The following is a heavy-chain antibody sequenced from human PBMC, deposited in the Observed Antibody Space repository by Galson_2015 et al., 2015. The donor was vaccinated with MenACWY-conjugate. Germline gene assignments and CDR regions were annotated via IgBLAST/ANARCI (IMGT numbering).Heavy chain of an antibody. Sequence: ETLSLTCIVSGGSIRSNNYYWGWVRQPPGKGLEWIGSFFYTGATYYNPSLESRAAISVDTSKSQFSLRLSSVTAADTAIYYCARLLRSESYYLDYWGQGSLVTVSS. D-gene: IGHD3-10*01. CDR3: ARLLRSESYYLDY. CDR2: FFYTGAT. CDR1: GGSIRSNNYY. V-gene: IGHV4-39*01. J-gene: IGHJ4*02.